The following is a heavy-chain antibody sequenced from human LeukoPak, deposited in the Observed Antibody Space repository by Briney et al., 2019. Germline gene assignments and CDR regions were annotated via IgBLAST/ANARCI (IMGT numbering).Heavy chain of an antibody. CDR1: GGSISSGGYY. D-gene: IGHD3-10*01. Sequence: SETLSLTCTVSGGSISSGGYYWSWIRQHPGKGLEWIGYIYYSGSTYYNPSLKSRVTISVDTSKNQFSLKLSSVTAADTAVYYCARDGTYYYGSGSYYSRYYYCGMDVWGQGTTVTVSS. J-gene: IGHJ6*02. CDR3: ARDGTYYYGSGSYYSRYYYCGMDV. V-gene: IGHV4-31*03. CDR2: IYYSGST.